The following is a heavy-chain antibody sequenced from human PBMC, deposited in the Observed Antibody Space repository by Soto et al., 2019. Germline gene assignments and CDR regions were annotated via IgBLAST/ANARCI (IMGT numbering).Heavy chain of an antibody. CDR2: INPYNGNT. CDR3: ARGRVVRGVIRWFDP. CDR1: GYTFTSYG. D-gene: IGHD3-10*01. Sequence: GASVKVSCKASGYTFTSYGISWVRQAPGQGLEWMGWINPYNGNTNYAQKFQGRVTMTRNTSTSTAYMELSSLRSEDTAVYYCARGRVVRGVIRWFDPWGQGTLVTVSS. J-gene: IGHJ5*02. V-gene: IGHV1-18*01.